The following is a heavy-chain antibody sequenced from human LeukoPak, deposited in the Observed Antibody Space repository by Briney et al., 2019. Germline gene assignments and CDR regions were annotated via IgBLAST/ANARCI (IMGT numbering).Heavy chain of an antibody. Sequence: PSETLSLTCAVYGGSFSGYYWSWIRQPPGKGLEWIGEINHSGSTNYNPSLKSRVTISVDTSKNQFSLKLSSVTAADTAVYYCATTGHSSIAVAGRGWFDPWGRGTLVIVSS. V-gene: IGHV4-34*01. CDR2: INHSGST. CDR3: ATTGHSSIAVAGRGWFDP. CDR1: GGSFSGYY. J-gene: IGHJ5*02. D-gene: IGHD6-19*01.